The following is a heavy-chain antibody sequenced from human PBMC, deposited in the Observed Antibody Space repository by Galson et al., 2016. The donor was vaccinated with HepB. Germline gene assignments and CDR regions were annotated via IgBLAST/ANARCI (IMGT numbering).Heavy chain of an antibody. D-gene: IGHD2-2*01. J-gene: IGHJ6*02. CDR2: IYFSGTT. CDR1: GGSISNHY. Sequence: ETLSLTCTVSGGSISNHYWSWIRQPPGKGLECIGYIYFSGTTNYNPSLKSRVTISVDTSKTQFSLKLSSVTAADTAVYYCARIYCITSVCQALGMDLWGQGTTVTVSS. V-gene: IGHV4-59*11. CDR3: ARIYCITSVCQALGMDL.